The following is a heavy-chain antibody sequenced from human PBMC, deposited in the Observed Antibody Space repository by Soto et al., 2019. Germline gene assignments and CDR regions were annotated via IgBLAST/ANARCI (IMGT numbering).Heavy chain of an antibody. CDR1: GDSISNLDYF. CDR2: IYKSATT. D-gene: IGHD7-27*01. Sequence: SETLSLTCSVSGDSISNLDYFWAWIRQPPGQALEYIGYIYKSATTYYNPSFESRVAISVDTSKSQFSLNVTSVTAADTAVYFCARGRYCLTGRCFPNWFECWGQGALVTVSS. V-gene: IGHV4-30-4*01. J-gene: IGHJ5*01. CDR3: ARGRYCLTGRCFPNWFEC.